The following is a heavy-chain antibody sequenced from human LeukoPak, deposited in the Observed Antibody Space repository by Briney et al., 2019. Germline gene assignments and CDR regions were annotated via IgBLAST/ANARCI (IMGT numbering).Heavy chain of an antibody. CDR1: GFTFSSYA. Sequence: GGSLRLSCAASGFTFSSYAMHWVRQAPGKGLEWVAVISYDGSNKYYADSVKGRFTISRDNSKNTLYLQMNSLRAEDTAVYYCGKMGDILTGYPYYFDYWGQGTLVTVSS. J-gene: IGHJ4*02. CDR3: GKMGDILTGYPYYFDY. V-gene: IGHV3-30*04. D-gene: IGHD3-9*01. CDR2: ISYDGSNK.